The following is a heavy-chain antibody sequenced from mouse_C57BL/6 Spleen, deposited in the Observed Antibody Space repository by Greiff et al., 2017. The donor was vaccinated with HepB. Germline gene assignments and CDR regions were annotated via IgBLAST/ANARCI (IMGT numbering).Heavy chain of an antibody. CDR3: ARYPCTTVVDAMDY. Sequence: VQLQQSGPELVKPGASVKISCKASGYAFSSSWMNWVKQRPGKGLEWIGRIYPGDGDTNYNGKFKGKATLTADKSSSTAYMQLSSLTSEDSAVYFCARYPCTTVVDAMDYWGQGTSVTVSS. D-gene: IGHD1-1*01. CDR1: GYAFSSSW. J-gene: IGHJ4*01. V-gene: IGHV1-82*01. CDR2: IYPGDGDT.